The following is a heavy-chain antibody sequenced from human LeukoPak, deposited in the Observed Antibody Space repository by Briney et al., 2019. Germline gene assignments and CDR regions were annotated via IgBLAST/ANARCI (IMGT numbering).Heavy chain of an antibody. CDR2: INHSGST. Sequence: KPSETLSLTCAVYGGSFSGYYWSWIRQPPGKGLEWIGEINHSGSTNYNPSLKSRVTISVDTSKNQFSLKLSSVTAADTAVYYCARGRNVVLSGYDTFDIWGQGTMVTVSS. CDR3: ARGRNVVLSGYDTFDI. J-gene: IGHJ3*02. V-gene: IGHV4-34*01. D-gene: IGHD5-12*01. CDR1: GGSFSGYY.